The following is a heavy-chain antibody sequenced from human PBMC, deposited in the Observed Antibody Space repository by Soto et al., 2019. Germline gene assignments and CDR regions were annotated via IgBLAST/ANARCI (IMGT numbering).Heavy chain of an antibody. CDR2: ISGSGGTT. V-gene: IGHV3-23*01. D-gene: IGHD6-19*01. J-gene: IGHJ4*02. CDR3: SKEPGAQGRGWYPDS. CDR1: GFTFSTYA. Sequence: EVQLLESGGGLVQPGGSVRLSCAASGFTFSTYAMSWVRQAPGNGLEWVSAISGSGGTTYYADSVKGRFTISRDNSKNTLYLQMNSLRAEDTAVYYCSKEPGAQGRGWYPDSWGQGTLVTVSP.